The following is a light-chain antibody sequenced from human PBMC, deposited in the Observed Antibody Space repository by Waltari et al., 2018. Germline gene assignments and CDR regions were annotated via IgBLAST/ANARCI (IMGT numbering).Light chain of an antibody. CDR2: AVS. CDR3: SSYAGSSKGV. V-gene: IGLV2-23*02. J-gene: IGLJ2*01. Sequence: QSALAQPACVSGSPGQSITIPCTGTSSDVGDYKRVSWYQQHPGKAPKLMIYAVSKRPSGVSDRFSGSKSGDMASLTISGLQPEDEAEYFCSSYAGSSKGVFGGGTKVTVL. CDR1: SSDVGDYKR.